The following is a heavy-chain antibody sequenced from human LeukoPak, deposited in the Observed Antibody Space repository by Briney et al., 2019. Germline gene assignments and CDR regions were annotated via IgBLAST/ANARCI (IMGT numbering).Heavy chain of an antibody. CDR3: ARDPGYSGYDFAFDY. D-gene: IGHD5-12*01. J-gene: IGHJ4*02. V-gene: IGHV4-38-2*02. CDR1: GYSISSGYY. Sequence: SETLSLTCAVSGYSISSGYYWGWIRQPPGQGLEWIGSIYHSGSTYYNPSLKSRVTISVDTSKNQFSLKLSSVTAADTAVYYCARDPGYSGYDFAFDYWGQGTLVTVSS. CDR2: IYHSGST.